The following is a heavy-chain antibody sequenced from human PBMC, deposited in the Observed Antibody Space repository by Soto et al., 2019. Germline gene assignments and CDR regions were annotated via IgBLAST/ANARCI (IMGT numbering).Heavy chain of an antibody. V-gene: IGHV4-39*01. J-gene: IGHJ3*02. CDR3: ASLTVTDINRRYYYDSSGFTDDFDI. CDR1: GGSISSSSYY. Sequence: SETLSLTCTVSGGSISSSSYYWGWIRQPPGKGLEWIGSIYYSGSTYYNPSLKSRVTISVDTSKNQFSLKLSSVTAADTAVYYCASLTVTDINRRYYYDSSGFTDDFDIWGQGTMVT. D-gene: IGHD3-22*01. CDR2: IYYSGST.